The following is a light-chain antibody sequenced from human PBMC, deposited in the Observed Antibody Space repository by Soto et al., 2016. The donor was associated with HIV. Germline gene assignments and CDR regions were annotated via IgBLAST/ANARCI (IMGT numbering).Light chain of an antibody. CDR2: DDS. CDR3: QVWDGNPDPWV. CDR1: KIGDKS. Sequence: SYVLTQPPSVSVTPGKTASITCGGNKIGDKSVHWYQQRPGQAPVLVVYDDSDRPSGISERFSGSNSGNTATLTISSVEDGDEADYYCQVWDGNPDPWVFGGGTKADRP. J-gene: IGLJ3*02. V-gene: IGLV3-21*03.